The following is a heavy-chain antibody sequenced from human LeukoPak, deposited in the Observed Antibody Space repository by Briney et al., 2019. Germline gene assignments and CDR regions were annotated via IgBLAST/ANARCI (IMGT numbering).Heavy chain of an antibody. D-gene: IGHD2-8*01. CDR2: ISDDGRHN. Sequence: GGSLTLSCAASGFTFSLYWMTWVRQAPGKGLEWVAVISDDGRHNYYADSVKGRFTISRDNSKSTLYLQMNSLRDDDSAAYFCARVYLERLTAGYFDHWGQGSLVTVSS. V-gene: IGHV3-30*03. J-gene: IGHJ4*02. CDR3: ARVYLERLTAGYFDH. CDR1: GFTFSLYW.